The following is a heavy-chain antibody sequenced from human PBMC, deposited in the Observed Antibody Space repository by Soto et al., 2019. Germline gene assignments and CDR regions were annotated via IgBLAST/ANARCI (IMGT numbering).Heavy chain of an antibody. CDR3: AKVDSPADSYGDYDPYFDY. Sequence: EVQLLESGGGLVQPGGSLRLSCAASGFTFSSYAMSWVRQAPGKGLEWVSAISGSGGSTYYADSVKGRFTISRDNSKNTLYLQMNSLRAEDTAVYYCAKVDSPADSYGDYDPYFDYWGQGTLVTVSS. CDR1: GFTFSSYA. V-gene: IGHV3-23*01. CDR2: ISGSGGST. D-gene: IGHD4-17*01. J-gene: IGHJ4*02.